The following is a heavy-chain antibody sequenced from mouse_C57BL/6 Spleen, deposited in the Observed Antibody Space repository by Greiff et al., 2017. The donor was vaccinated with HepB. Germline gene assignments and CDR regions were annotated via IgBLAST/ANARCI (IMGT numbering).Heavy chain of an antibody. CDR1: GYTFTSYW. J-gene: IGHJ3*01. Sequence: QVQLQQPGAELVMPGASVKLSCKASGYTFTSYWMHWVKQRPGQGLEWIGEIDPSDSYTNYNQKFKGKSTLTVDKSSSTAYMQLSSLTSEDSAVYYCARARDGFPWFAYWGQGTLVTVSA. D-gene: IGHD2-3*01. CDR3: ARARDGFPWFAY. CDR2: IDPSDSYT. V-gene: IGHV1-69*01.